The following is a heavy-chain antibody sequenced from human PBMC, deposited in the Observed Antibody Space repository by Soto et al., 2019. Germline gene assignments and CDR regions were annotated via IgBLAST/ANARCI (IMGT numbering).Heavy chain of an antibody. CDR2: INHSGST. CDR1: GGSFSGYY. J-gene: IGHJ4*02. Sequence: SETLSLTCAVYGGSFSGYYWSWIRQPPGKGLEWIGEINHSGSTNYNPSLKSRVTISVDTSKNQFSLKLNSLTPEDTAVYFCARLIGNSWLDYWGQGTLVTVSS. V-gene: IGHV4-34*01. D-gene: IGHD2-15*01. CDR3: ARLIGNSWLDY.